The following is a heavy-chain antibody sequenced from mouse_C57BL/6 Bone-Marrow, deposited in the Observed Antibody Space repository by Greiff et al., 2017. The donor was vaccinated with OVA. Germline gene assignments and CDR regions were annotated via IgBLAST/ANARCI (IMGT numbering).Heavy chain of an antibody. J-gene: IGHJ2*01. D-gene: IGHD1-1*01. Sequence: EVKLMESEGGLVQPGSSMKLSCTASGFTFSDYYMAWVRQVPEKGLEWVANINYDGSSTYYLDSLKSRFIISRDNAKNILYLQMSSLKSEDTDTYYCARAITTVVAFDYWGQGTTLTVSS. CDR2: INYDGSST. V-gene: IGHV5-16*01. CDR3: ARAITTVVAFDY. CDR1: GFTFSDYY.